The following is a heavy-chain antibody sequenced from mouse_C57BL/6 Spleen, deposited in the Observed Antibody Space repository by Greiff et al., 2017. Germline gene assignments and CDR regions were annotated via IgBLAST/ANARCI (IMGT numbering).Heavy chain of an antibody. Sequence: QVQLQQPGAELVKPGASVKLSCKASGYTFTSYWMQWVKQRPGQGLEWIGEIDPSDSYTNYNQKFKGKATLTVDTSSSTAYMQLSSLTSEDSAVYYCARKDYGSSPYYFDYWGQGTTRTVSS. CDR1: GYTFTSYW. J-gene: IGHJ2*01. D-gene: IGHD1-1*01. CDR3: ARKDYGSSPYYFDY. V-gene: IGHV1-50*01. CDR2: IDPSDSYT.